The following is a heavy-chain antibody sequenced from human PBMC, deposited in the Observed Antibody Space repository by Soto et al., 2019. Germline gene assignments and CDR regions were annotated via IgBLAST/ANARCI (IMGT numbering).Heavy chain of an antibody. CDR2: IYSGGTT. Sequence: EGDLRHSCAASGVTVSSNWMSWVRQAPGKGLEWVSVIYSGGTTYYADSVKGRFTISRDNSKNTLYLQMNSLRAEDTAVYYCARNGDSSDYRGWFDPWGQGT. CDR1: GVTVSSNW. CDR3: ARNGDSSDYRGWFDP. V-gene: IGHV3-66*01. D-gene: IGHD3-22*01. J-gene: IGHJ5*02.